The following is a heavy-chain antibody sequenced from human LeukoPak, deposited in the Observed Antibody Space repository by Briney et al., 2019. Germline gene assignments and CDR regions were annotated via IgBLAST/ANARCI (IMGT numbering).Heavy chain of an antibody. J-gene: IGHJ4*02. CDR1: GFMFSSYG. Sequence: TGRSLRLSCAASGFMFSSYGMHWVRQAPGKGLEWVTVIWHDGSNKYYADSVKGRFTITRDNSKNTLYLQMNSLRAEDTAVYFCARDGSTWGVGKFLDYWGQGALVTVSS. CDR2: IWHDGSNK. CDR3: ARDGSTWGVGKFLDY. V-gene: IGHV3-33*01. D-gene: IGHD3-16*01.